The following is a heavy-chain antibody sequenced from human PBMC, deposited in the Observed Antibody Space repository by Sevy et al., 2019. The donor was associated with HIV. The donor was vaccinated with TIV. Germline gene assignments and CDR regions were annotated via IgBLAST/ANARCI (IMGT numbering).Heavy chain of an antibody. J-gene: IGHJ4*02. D-gene: IGHD1-26*01. Sequence: GGSLRISCEASGFTFISYAFSWVRQAPGKGLEWVSAISPSGGSTYYADSVKGRFTISRDNSKNTLYLEMNSLTAEDTVVYYCAKEEISGFYRGQGTLVTVSS. CDR1: GFTFISYA. CDR3: AKEEISGFY. CDR2: ISPSGGST. V-gene: IGHV3-23*01.